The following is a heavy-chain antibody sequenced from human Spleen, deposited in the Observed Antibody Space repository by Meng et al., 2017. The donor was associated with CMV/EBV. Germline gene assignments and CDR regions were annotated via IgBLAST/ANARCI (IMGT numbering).Heavy chain of an antibody. V-gene: IGHV3-21*01. CDR3: ARDLGSSSSVGDY. J-gene: IGHJ4*02. Sequence: GESLKISCAASGFPFSSYTMNWVRQAPGKGLEWVSSINSKSGDIYYADSVKGRFTISRDNAKNSLYLQMNSLRAEDTAVYYCARDLGSSSSVGDYWGQGTLVTVSS. CDR1: GFPFSSYT. D-gene: IGHD6-6*01. CDR2: INSKSGDI.